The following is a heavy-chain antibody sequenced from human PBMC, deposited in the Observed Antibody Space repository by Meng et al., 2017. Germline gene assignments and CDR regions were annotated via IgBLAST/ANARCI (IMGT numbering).Heavy chain of an antibody. V-gene: IGHV4-34*01. Sequence: VQVPHVGTGLFQPSETLSLTCAVFRGSFSGYYWSWIRQPPGKGLEWIGEINHSGSTNYNPSLKSRVTISVDTSKNQFSLKLSSVTAADTAVYYCAREVVAALDYWGQGTLVTVFS. CDR2: INHSGST. D-gene: IGHD2-15*01. J-gene: IGHJ4*02. CDR1: RGSFSGYY. CDR3: AREVVAALDY.